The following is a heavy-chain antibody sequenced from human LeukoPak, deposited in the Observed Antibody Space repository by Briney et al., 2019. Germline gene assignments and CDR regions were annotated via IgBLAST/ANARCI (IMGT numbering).Heavy chain of an antibody. D-gene: IGHD6-13*01. CDR2: IYYSGST. CDR1: GGSISSGDYY. CDR3: ARKLERAAGSLNWFDP. V-gene: IGHV4-30-4*02. J-gene: IGHJ5*02. Sequence: SGTLSLTCTVSGGSISSGDYYWSWIRQPPGKGLEWIGYIYYSGSTYYNPSLKSRVTISVDTSRNQFSLKLSSVTAADTAVYYCARKLERAAGSLNWFDPWGQGTLVTVSS.